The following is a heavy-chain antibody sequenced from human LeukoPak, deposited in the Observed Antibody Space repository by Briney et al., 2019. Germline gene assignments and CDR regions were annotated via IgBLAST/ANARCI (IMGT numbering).Heavy chain of an antibody. V-gene: IGHV3-23*01. J-gene: IGHJ4*02. CDR2: ISGSGGST. Sequence: GGSLRLSCAASGFTFSSYAMSWVRQAPGKGLEWVSAISGSGGSTYYADSVKGRFTISSDNSKNTLYLQMNSLRAEDTAVYYCASLTYYDILTGYAQGPVDYWGQGTLVTVSS. CDR3: ASLTYYDILTGYAQGPVDY. CDR1: GFTFSSYA. D-gene: IGHD3-9*01.